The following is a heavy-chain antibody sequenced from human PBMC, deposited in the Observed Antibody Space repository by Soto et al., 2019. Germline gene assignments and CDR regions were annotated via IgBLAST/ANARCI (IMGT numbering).Heavy chain of an antibody. Sequence: PGGSLRLSCAASGFTFSSYAMSWVRQAPGKGLEWVSAISSSGGNIYYADSVKGRFTISRDNAKNSLYLQMNSLRAEDTAVYYCARDRYDFWSGYNWFDPWGQGTLVTVSS. J-gene: IGHJ5*02. CDR2: ISSSGGNI. CDR1: GFTFSSYA. CDR3: ARDRYDFWSGYNWFDP. D-gene: IGHD3-3*01. V-gene: IGHV3-21*01.